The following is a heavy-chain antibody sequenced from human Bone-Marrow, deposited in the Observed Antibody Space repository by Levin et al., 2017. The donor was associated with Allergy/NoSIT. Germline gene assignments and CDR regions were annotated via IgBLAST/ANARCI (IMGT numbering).Heavy chain of an antibody. J-gene: IGHJ4*02. CDR3: AKGGALYCTNGVGYPDY. V-gene: IGHV3-23*01. D-gene: IGHD2-8*01. Sequence: PGGSLRLSCAASGFTFSSYTMTWVRQAPGKGLEWVSAITGSGGSTYYTDSVKGRFTISRDNSKNTLYLQMNSLRAEDTAVYYCAKGGALYCTNGVGYPDYWGQGTLVTVSS. CDR2: ITGSGGST. CDR1: GFTFSSYT.